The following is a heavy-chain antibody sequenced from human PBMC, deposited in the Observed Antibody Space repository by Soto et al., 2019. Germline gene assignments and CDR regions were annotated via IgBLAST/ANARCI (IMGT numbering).Heavy chain of an antibody. CDR3: ARGVTPIDY. CDR1: GYTFTNFG. D-gene: IGHD2-21*02. V-gene: IGHV1-18*01. CDR2: ISAYNGNT. Sequence: QVQLVQSGAEVKKPGASVKVSCKASGYTFTNFGISWVRQAPGQGLEWMGWISAYNGNTNYAQNFQGRVTMTTDTSTRTAYMELRSPRSDATAVYYCARGVTPIDYWGQGTLVTVSS. J-gene: IGHJ4*02.